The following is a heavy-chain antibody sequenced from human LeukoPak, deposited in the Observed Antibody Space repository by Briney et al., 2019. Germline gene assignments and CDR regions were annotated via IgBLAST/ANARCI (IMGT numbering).Heavy chain of an antibody. CDR1: GGSIGSSPNY. Sequence: SETLSLTCTVSGGSIGSSPNYWGWVRQPPGRELEWIGSVSYSGRTSYIPSLESRVTISVDTSKNQFSLKFNSVTAADTAVYYCARGFGDCSGGSCYPKYWGQGTLVTVSS. V-gene: IGHV4-39*07. CDR3: ARGFGDCSGGSCYPKY. J-gene: IGHJ4*02. CDR2: VSYSGRT. D-gene: IGHD2-15*01.